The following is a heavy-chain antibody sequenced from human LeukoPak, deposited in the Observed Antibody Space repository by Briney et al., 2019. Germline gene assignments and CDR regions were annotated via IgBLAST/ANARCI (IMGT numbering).Heavy chain of an antibody. Sequence: GGSLRLSCAASGFTFSSYSMNWVRQAPGKGLEWVSSISGSSSYIYYADSVKGRFTISRDNAKNSLYLQMNSLRAEDTAVYYCAKDYGDYVGLRHYYGMDVWGQGTTVTVSS. V-gene: IGHV3-21*01. CDR3: AKDYGDYVGLRHYYGMDV. CDR2: ISGSSSYI. CDR1: GFTFSSYS. J-gene: IGHJ6*02. D-gene: IGHD4-17*01.